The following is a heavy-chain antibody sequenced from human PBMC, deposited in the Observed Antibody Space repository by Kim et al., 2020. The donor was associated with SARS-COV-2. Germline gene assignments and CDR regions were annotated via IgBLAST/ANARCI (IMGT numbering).Heavy chain of an antibody. V-gene: IGHV3-30*02. Sequence: GGSLRLSCAASGFTFTYYTMHWVRQAPGKGLEWVASLKYDGSNKYYGDSVKGRFTISRDNSNDKLYLQMNSLRAEDAAVYYCAKELELRFGELGYYAMDV. CDR3: AKELELRFGELGYYAMDV. J-gene: IGHJ6*01. CDR1: GFTFTYYT. CDR2: LKYDGSNK. D-gene: IGHD3-10*01.